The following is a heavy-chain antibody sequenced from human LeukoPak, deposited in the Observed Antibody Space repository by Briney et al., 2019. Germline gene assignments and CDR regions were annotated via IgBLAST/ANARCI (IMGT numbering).Heavy chain of an antibody. D-gene: IGHD1-7*01. V-gene: IGHV3-23*01. CDR1: GFTFNSYA. CDR2: ISGTGAGT. J-gene: IGHJ4*02. CDR3: AKEGGTGTRFDY. Sequence: GGSLRLSCAASGFTFNSYAMSWVRQAPGKGLEGVSAISGTGAGTYYADSVKGRFTISRDNSKNTLYLQMNSLRAEDTAVYYCAKEGGTGTRFDYWGQGTLVTVSS.